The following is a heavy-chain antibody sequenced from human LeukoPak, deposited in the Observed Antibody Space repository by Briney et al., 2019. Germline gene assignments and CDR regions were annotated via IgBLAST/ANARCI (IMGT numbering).Heavy chain of an antibody. J-gene: IGHJ4*02. CDR3: ARTKNYFDY. CDR2: ISSDGSDK. Sequence: GGSLRLSCAASGFTFSSYPMHWVRQAPGKGLEWVALISSDGSDKKYADSVKGRFTISRDNSKNTLYLQMHSLRVEDTAVYYCARTKNYFDYWGQGTLVTVSS. CDR1: GFTFSSYP. V-gene: IGHV3-30-3*01.